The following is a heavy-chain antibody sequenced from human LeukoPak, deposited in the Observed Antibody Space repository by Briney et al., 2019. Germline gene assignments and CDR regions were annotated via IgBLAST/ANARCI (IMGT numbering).Heavy chain of an antibody. V-gene: IGHV3-33*06. Sequence: PGRSLRLSCAASGFTFSSFGMHWVRQAPGEGLEWVAVIWYDGSNKYYADSVKGRFTISRDNPKNTLYLQMNSLRGEDTAVYYCAKDESISITMVRGVFDYWGQGTLVTVSS. J-gene: IGHJ4*02. CDR3: AKDESISITMVRGVFDY. D-gene: IGHD3-10*01. CDR1: GFTFSSFG. CDR2: IWYDGSNK.